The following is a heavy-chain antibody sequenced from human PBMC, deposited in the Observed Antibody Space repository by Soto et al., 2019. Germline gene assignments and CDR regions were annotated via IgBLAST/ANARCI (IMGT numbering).Heavy chain of an antibody. CDR1: GGTFSSYA. CDR2: IIPIFGTA. CDR3: ARDFLAVYGDYDGGYYGMDV. V-gene: IGHV1-69*01. J-gene: IGHJ6*02. Sequence: QVQLVQSGAEVKKPGSSVKVSCKASGGTFSSYAISWVRQAPGQGLEWMGGIIPIFGTANYAQKFQGRVTITEDESTSTAYMELSSLRSEDTAVYYCARDFLAVYGDYDGGYYGMDVWGQGTTVTVSS. D-gene: IGHD4-17*01.